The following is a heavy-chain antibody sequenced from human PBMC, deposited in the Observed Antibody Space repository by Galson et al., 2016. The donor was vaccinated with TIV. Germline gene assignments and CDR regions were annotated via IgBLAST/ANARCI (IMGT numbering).Heavy chain of an antibody. CDR2: ISASNGDT. Sequence: SVKVSCKASGYTFGNYGISWMRQAPGQGLEWVGWISASNGDTNYARKFQGRITMTKDTFTSTVFMELRSPRSEDTAVFYCARESDCSSGTCYSRAFDDWGQGTPVTVSS. CDR1: GYTFGNYG. V-gene: IGHV1-18*04. D-gene: IGHD2-2*02. CDR3: ARESDCSSGTCYSRAFDD. J-gene: IGHJ4*02.